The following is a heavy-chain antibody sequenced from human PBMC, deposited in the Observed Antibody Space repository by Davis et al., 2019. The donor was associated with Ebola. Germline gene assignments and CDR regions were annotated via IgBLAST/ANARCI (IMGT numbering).Heavy chain of an antibody. CDR2: ISYDGSNK. V-gene: IGHV3-30*03. Sequence: GGSLRLSCAASGFTFSSYGMHWVRQAPGKGLEWVAVISYDGSNKYYADSVKGRFTISRDNSKNTLYLQMNSLRAEDTAVYYCARGPYQLLFGPYNWFDPWGQGTLVTVSS. D-gene: IGHD2-2*01. CDR1: GFTFSSYG. CDR3: ARGPYQLLFGPYNWFDP. J-gene: IGHJ5*02.